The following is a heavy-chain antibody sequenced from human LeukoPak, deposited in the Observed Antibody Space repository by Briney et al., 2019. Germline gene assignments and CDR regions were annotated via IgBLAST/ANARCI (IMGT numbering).Heavy chain of an antibody. Sequence: GEALEISCKGSGYRFTSYWIGWVRQMPGKGLEWMGIIYPGDSDTRYSPSFQGQVTISADKSISAAHLQWSSLKASDTAMYYCARHLFQGYGPMDVWGQGTTVTVSS. CDR2: IYPGDSDT. CDR1: GYRFTSYW. J-gene: IGHJ6*02. D-gene: IGHD4-17*01. V-gene: IGHV5-51*01. CDR3: ARHLFQGYGPMDV.